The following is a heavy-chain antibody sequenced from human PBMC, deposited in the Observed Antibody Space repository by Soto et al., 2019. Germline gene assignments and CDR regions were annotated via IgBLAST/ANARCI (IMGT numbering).Heavy chain of an antibody. CDR1: GFTFSDYY. Sequence: QVQLVESGGGLVKPGGSLRLSCAASGFTFSDYYMSWIRQAPGKGLEWVSYISSSSSYTNYADSVKGRFTISRDNAKNSLYLQLNSLRAEDTAVYYCAREGNSYGFPFFDYWGQGTLVTVSS. J-gene: IGHJ4*02. CDR2: ISSSSSYT. CDR3: AREGNSYGFPFFDY. V-gene: IGHV3-11*06. D-gene: IGHD5-18*01.